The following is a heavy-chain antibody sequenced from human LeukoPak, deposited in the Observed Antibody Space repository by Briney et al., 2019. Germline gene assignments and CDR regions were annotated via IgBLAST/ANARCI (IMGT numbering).Heavy chain of an antibody. CDR2: IFNTGIT. Sequence: SETLSLTCSVSGGSVSSYYWSWIRQPPGKGLEWIGYIFNTGITSYNPSLNSRVIISVDTSKNQFSLKIYSVTAADTAVYYCARHQLRYCSGGSCYSGTTYYYYGMDVWGQGTTVTVSS. D-gene: IGHD2-15*01. J-gene: IGHJ6*02. CDR3: ARHQLRYCSGGSCYSGTTYYYYGMDV. V-gene: IGHV4-59*08. CDR1: GGSVSSYY.